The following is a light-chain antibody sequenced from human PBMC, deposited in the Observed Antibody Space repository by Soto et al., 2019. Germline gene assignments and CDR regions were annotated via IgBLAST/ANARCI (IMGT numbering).Light chain of an antibody. V-gene: IGLV2-14*01. Sequence: QAVPTQPASVSGSPGQSITISCTGTSSDVGGYDYVSWYQLHPGKAPKLMVFEVSNRPSGVSYRFSGSKSGNTASLTISGLQADDEADYFCSSYSISTAYLFGTGTKLTVL. J-gene: IGLJ1*01. CDR2: EVS. CDR3: SSYSISTAYL. CDR1: SSDVGGYDY.